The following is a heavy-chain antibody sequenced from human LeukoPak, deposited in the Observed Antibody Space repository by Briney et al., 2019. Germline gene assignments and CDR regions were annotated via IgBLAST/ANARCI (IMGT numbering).Heavy chain of an antibody. CDR2: ISDTGGST. V-gene: IGHV3-23*01. CDR1: AFTFGSFG. D-gene: IGHD5-18*01. CDR3: AKGRMQSYMAPEY. Sequence: GSLRLSCAASAFTFGSFGMSWVRQAPGKGLEWVSAISDTGGSTFYADSVKGRFTISRDNSKNTLYLQMNSLRAEDTAVYYCAKGRMQSYMAPEYWGQGTLVSVSS. J-gene: IGHJ4*02.